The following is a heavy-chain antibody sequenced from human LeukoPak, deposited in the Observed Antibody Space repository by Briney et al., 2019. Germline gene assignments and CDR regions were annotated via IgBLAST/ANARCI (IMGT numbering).Heavy chain of an antibody. Sequence: PSETLSLTCTVSGGSISSYYWSWIRQPPGKGLEWIGYIYYSGSTNYNPSLKSRVTISVDTSKNQFSLKLSSVTAADTAVYYCARDHMYYYDSSGYYRFDPWGQGTLVTVSS. CDR3: ARDHMYYYDSSGYYRFDP. J-gene: IGHJ5*02. D-gene: IGHD3-22*01. CDR1: GGSISSYY. CDR2: IYYSGST. V-gene: IGHV4-59*12.